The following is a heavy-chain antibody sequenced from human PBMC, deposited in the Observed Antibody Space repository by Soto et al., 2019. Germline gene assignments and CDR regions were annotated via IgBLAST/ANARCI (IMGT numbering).Heavy chain of an antibody. D-gene: IGHD2-2*01. Sequence: QVQLVQSGAEVKKPGASVKVSCKASGYTFTSYAMHWVRQAPGQRLAWMGWINAGNGNTKYSQKIQDRVTITRDTSASTAYMELSSLRSEDTAVYYCARADCSSTSCYVNYFDYWGQGTLVTVSS. CDR1: GYTFTSYA. V-gene: IGHV1-3*01. CDR3: ARADCSSTSCYVNYFDY. CDR2: INAGNGNT. J-gene: IGHJ4*02.